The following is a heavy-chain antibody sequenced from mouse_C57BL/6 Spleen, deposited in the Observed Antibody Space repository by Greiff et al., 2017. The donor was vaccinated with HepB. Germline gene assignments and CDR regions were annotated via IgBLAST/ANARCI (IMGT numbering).Heavy chain of an antibody. J-gene: IGHJ1*03. CDR3: ARKTYWYFDV. CDR1: GYAFSSYW. Sequence: QVHVKQSGAELVKPGASVKISCKASGYAFSSYWMNWVKQRPGKGLEWIGQIYPGDGDTNYNGKFKGKATLTADKSSSTAYMQLSSLTSEDSAVYFCARKTYWYFDVWGTGTTVTVSS. CDR2: IYPGDGDT. V-gene: IGHV1-80*01.